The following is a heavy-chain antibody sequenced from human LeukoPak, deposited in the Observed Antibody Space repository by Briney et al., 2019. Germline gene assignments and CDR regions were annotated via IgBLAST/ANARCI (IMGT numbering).Heavy chain of an antibody. CDR3: ARQLPTAAADTRGYFDS. CDR1: GGSTGNGDYY. D-gene: IGHD6-25*01. Sequence: PSETLSLTCIVSGGSTGNGDYYWGWVRQPPGKGLEWIGSIFFGGSTHYNPSLKSRATISVDTYKNQFSMKLTSVTAADAAMYYCARQLPTAAADTRGYFDSWGQGTVVTVSS. J-gene: IGHJ4*01. CDR2: IFFGGST. V-gene: IGHV4-39*01.